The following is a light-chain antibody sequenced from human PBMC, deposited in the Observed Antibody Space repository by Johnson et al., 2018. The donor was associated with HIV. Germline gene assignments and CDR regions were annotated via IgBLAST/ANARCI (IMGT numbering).Light chain of an antibody. Sequence: QSVLTQPPSVSAAPGQKVTISCSGSSSNVGNNVVSWYQQLPGTAPKVLIYENNKRPSGISDRFSGSKSGTSATLGITGLQTGDEADYYCGTWGGVFGTGTKVTVL. CDR2: ENN. V-gene: IGLV1-51*02. CDR1: SSNVGNNV. CDR3: GTWGGV. J-gene: IGLJ1*01.